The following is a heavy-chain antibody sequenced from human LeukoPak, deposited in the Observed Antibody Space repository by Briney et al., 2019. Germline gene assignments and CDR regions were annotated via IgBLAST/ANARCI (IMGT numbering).Heavy chain of an antibody. Sequence: ASVKVSCKASGYTLTNYSLSWVRQAPGQGLEWMGWISAYNGDTEYAQKVQGRVTMTTDTPPSTVYMELRGLRSDDTAVYYCAREREEGFNFGDDHWGQGTLVTVSS. V-gene: IGHV1-18*01. J-gene: IGHJ4*02. CDR1: GYTLTNYS. CDR3: AREREEGFNFGDDH. D-gene: IGHD5-24*01. CDR2: ISAYNGDT.